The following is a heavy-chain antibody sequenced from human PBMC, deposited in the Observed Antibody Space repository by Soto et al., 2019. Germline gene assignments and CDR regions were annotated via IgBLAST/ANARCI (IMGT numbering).Heavy chain of an antibody. J-gene: IGHJ4*02. V-gene: IGHV3-30*18. D-gene: IGHD3-22*01. CDR1: GFTFSSYG. CDR3: AKEWVYDSSGWSFDY. CDR2: ISYDGSNK. Sequence: QVQLVESGGGVVQPGRSLRLSCAASGFTFSSYGMHWVRQAPGKGLEWVAVISYDGSNKYYADSVKGRFTISRDNSKNTLDMPMNRLRAEDTAVYYCAKEWVYDSSGWSFDYWGQGTLVTASS.